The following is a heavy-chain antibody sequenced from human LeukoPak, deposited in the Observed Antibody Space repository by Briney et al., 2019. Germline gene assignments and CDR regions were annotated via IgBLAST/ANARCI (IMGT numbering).Heavy chain of an antibody. CDR2: IYSGGST. CDR1: GFTVSSNY. Sequence: PGGSLRLSCAASGFTVSSNYMSWVRQAPGKGLEWVSVIYSGGSTYYADSVKGRFTTSRDNSKNTLYLQMNSLRAEDTAVYYCARTGGYSYGYFDYWGQGTLVTVSS. CDR3: ARTGGYSYGYFDY. J-gene: IGHJ4*02. D-gene: IGHD5-18*01. V-gene: IGHV3-53*01.